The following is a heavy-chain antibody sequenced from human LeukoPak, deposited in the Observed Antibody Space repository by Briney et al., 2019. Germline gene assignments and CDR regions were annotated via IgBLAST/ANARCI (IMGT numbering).Heavy chain of an antibody. Sequence: PSETLSLTCTVSGGSISSYYWSWIRQPAGKGLEWIGRIYTSGSTNYNPSLTSRVTMSVDTSKNQFSLKPSSVTAADTAVYYCAKGTSIVEDDYWGQGTLVTVSS. CDR3: AKGTSIVEDDY. V-gene: IGHV4-4*07. J-gene: IGHJ4*02. CDR1: GGSISSYY. D-gene: IGHD3-22*01. CDR2: IYTSGST.